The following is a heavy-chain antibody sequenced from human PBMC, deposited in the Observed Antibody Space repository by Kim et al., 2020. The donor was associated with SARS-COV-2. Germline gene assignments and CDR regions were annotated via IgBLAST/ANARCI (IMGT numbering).Heavy chain of an antibody. V-gene: IGHV1-18*01. CDR1: FSTFTIYF. CDR2: ISAYNGNT. J-gene: IGHJ6*01. D-gene: IGHD3-22*01. Sequence: SFPSSFSTFTIYFISWVRPSPGQGLEWMGWISAYNGNTNYAQKLQGRVTMTTDTSTSTAYMELRSLRSDDTAVYYCARGAEYYDSSGYY. CDR3: ARGAEYYDSSGYY.